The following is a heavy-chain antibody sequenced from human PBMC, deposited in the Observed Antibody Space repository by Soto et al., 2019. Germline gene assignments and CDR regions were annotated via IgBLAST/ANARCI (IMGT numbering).Heavy chain of an antibody. CDR3: AADQGGSYYRLGY. J-gene: IGHJ4*02. CDR1: GFTSISSA. D-gene: IGHD3-22*01. V-gene: IGHV1-58*01. CDR2: IAVGSGNA. Sequence: SVKVSCKASGFTSISSAVQCVRQSRGQRLEWIGWIAVGSGNANSAQKFQERVRITRDISTSTVYMDLSSLGSEDTAVYFCAADQGGSYYRLGYWGQGTLVTVSS.